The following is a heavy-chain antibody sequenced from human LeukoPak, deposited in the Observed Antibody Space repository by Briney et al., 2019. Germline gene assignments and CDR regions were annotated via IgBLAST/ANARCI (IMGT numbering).Heavy chain of an antibody. CDR2: VNSNSNTI. CDR1: GFTFTTYE. CDR3: ARDYMGGFDY. J-gene: IGHJ4*02. Sequence: GSLRLSCAASGFTFTTYEMNWVRQAPGKGLEWVSYVNSNSNTIYYSDSVKGRFTISRDNDKNSLYLQMNSLRADDTAVYYCARDYMGGFDYWGQGTLVTVSS. D-gene: IGHD3-16*01. V-gene: IGHV3-48*03.